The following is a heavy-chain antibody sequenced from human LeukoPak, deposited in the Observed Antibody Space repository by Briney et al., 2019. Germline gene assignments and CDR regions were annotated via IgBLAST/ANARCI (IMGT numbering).Heavy chain of an antibody. Sequence: PSETLSLTCTVSGDFISAYYGSWIRQPPGKGLEWIGYIYTSGGTNYNPSLKSRVTISVDTSKNQFSLKLTSVTAADTAVYSCVRHGEFWSGKTWFDPWGQGNLVTVSS. J-gene: IGHJ5*02. CDR2: IYTSGGT. D-gene: IGHD3-3*01. V-gene: IGHV4-4*09. CDR3: VRHGEFWSGKTWFDP. CDR1: GDFISAYY.